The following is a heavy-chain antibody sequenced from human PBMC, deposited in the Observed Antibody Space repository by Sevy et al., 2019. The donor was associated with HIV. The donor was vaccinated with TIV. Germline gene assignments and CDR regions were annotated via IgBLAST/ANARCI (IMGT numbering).Heavy chain of an antibody. V-gene: IGHV3-53*01. CDR3: ARRLGAVDDAFDI. D-gene: IGHD1-26*01. CDR2: IYSGGTP. CDR1: GFGVSRSA. J-gene: IGHJ3*02. Sequence: GGSLRLSCAASGFGVSRSAMNWVRQAPGKGLEWVSAIYSGGTPYYADSVKGRFTISRDKSKNTLYLQMNSLSPEDTAMYYCARRLGAVDDAFDIWGQGTMVTVSS.